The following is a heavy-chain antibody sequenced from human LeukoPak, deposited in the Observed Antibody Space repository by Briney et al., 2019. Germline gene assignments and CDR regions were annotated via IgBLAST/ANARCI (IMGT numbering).Heavy chain of an antibody. J-gene: IGHJ6*03. CDR3: AKGGDDYTTYYYMDV. CDR1: GYTLTESS. V-gene: IGHV1-24*01. D-gene: IGHD4-11*01. Sequence: ASVKVSCKVSGYTLTESSMHWVRQAPGKGLEWMGGFDPEDGETIYAQKFQGRVTMTEDTSTDTAYMELSSLRSEDTAVYYCAKGGDDYTTYYYMDVWGKGTMVTVSS. CDR2: FDPEDGET.